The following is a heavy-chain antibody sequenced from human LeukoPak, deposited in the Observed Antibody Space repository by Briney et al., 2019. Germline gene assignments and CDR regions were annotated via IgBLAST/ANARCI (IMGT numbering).Heavy chain of an antibody. D-gene: IGHD1-14*01. J-gene: IGHJ4*02. CDR3: AKSGTFDY. V-gene: IGHV3-30*02. Sequence: PGGSLRLSCAASGFTFSSYGMHCVRHAPGKGLEWVAFIRYDGSNKYYADSVKGRLTISRDNSKNTLYLQMNSMRAEDTAVYYGAKSGTFDYWGQGTLVTVSS. CDR2: IRYDGSNK. CDR1: GFTFSSYG.